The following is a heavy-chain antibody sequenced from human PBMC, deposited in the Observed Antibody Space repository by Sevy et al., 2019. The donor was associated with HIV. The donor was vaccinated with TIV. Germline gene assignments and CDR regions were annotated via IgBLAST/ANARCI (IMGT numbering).Heavy chain of an antibody. CDR3: AKDREGGYSGYDSDY. CDR2: ISGSGGST. CDR1: GFTFSSYA. V-gene: IGHV3-23*01. J-gene: IGHJ4*02. Sequence: GGSLRLSCAASGFTFSSYAMSWVRQAPGKGLEWVSAISGSGGSTYYADSVKGRFTISRDNSKNTQYLQMNSLRVEDRGVYYCAKDREGGYSGYDSDYWGQGTLVTVSS. D-gene: IGHD5-12*01.